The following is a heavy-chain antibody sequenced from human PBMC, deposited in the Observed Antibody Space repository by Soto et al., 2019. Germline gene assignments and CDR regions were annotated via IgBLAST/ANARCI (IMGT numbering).Heavy chain of an antibody. CDR3: ARRSSTKGRSGYNWFDP. V-gene: IGHV5-51*01. CDR2: IYPGDSDT. Sequence: GESLKISCKGSGYSFTSYWIGWVRQMPGKGLEWMGIIYPGDSDTRYSPSFQGQVTISADKSISTAYLQWSSLKASDTAMYYCARRSSTKGRSGYNWFDPWGQGTLVTVSS. J-gene: IGHJ5*02. D-gene: IGHD2-2*01. CDR1: GYSFTSYW.